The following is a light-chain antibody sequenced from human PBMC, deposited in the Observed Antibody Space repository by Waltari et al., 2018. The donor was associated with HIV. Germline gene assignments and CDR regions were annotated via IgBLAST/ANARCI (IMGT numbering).Light chain of an antibody. V-gene: IGLV1-40*01. J-gene: IGLJ2*01. CDR1: NSNIGTHE. Sequence: QSVLTQPPSVSGAPGQWVTLSCTGGNSNIGTHEVLWYQQLPGTTPQLLTYNTNSRPSGGPDRFSGSKSGTSASLAITGLRAEDVADYYCQSSDSTLSGSVFGGGTKLTVL. CDR3: QSSDSTLSGSV. CDR2: NTN.